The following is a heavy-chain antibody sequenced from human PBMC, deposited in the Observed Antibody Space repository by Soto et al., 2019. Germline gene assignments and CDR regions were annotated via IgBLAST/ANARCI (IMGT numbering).Heavy chain of an antibody. D-gene: IGHD6-13*01. CDR2: IIPIFGTA. J-gene: IGHJ4*02. V-gene: IGHV1-69*06. Sequence: QVELVQSGAEVKKPGSSVKVSCQASEDTFRNYAISWVRQAPGQGLEWMGGIIPIFGTANYAQKFQGRVTITADTSANTVYLELSSLRSEDTAVYYCTTYTSSRKYDYWGQGTLVTVSS. CDR1: EDTFRNYA. CDR3: TTYTSSRKYDY.